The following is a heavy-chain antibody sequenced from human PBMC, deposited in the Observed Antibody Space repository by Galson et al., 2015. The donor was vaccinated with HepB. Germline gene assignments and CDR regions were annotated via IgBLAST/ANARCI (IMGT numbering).Heavy chain of an antibody. CDR3: ARGLGSGKGY. CDR1: GYTFTSYA. Sequence: SVKVSCKASGYTFTSYAMHWVRQAPGQRLEWMGWINAGNGNTKYSQKFQGRVTINRDISASTAYMELSSLRSEDTAVYYCARGLGSGKGYWGQAPLVAVPS. CDR2: INAGNGNT. V-gene: IGHV1-3*01. J-gene: IGHJ4*02. D-gene: IGHD7-27*01.